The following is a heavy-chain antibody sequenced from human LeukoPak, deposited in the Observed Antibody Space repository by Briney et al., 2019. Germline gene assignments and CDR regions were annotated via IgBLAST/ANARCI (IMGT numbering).Heavy chain of an antibody. V-gene: IGHV1-24*01. D-gene: IGHD3-3*01. CDR2: FDVEDGEI. CDR1: GYTLTQLS. CDR3: ATNRQIMILGVVIMQAFDI. Sequence: GASVKVSCKVSGYTLTQLSVHWVRQAPGKGLEWMGGFDVEDGEISYSQKFQGRVTMNEDTSTDTAYMELSSLRSEDTDVYYCATNRQIMILGVVIMQAFDIWGQGTMVTVSS. J-gene: IGHJ3*02.